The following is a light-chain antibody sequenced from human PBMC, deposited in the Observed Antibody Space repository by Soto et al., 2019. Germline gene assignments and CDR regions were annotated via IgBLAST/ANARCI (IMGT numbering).Light chain of an antibody. V-gene: IGLV2-14*01. CDR3: SSYTSSSPF. CDR1: SSDVGGYNY. CDR2: DVS. Sequence: QSALTQPASVSGSPGQSITISCTGTSSDVGGYNYVSWYQQHPGKAPKLMIYDVSNRPSGVSNRFSGSKSGNTASLTISGLQAEDDADYYCSSYTSSSPFFGTGTKVTVL. J-gene: IGLJ1*01.